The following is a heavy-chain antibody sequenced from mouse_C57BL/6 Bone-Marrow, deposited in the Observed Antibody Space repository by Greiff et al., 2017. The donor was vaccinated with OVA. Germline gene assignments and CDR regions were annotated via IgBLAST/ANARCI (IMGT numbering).Heavy chain of an antibody. CDR3: ARLSRVWYFDV. V-gene: IGHV1-7*01. J-gene: IGHJ1*03. Sequence: QVQLQQSGAELAKPGASVKLSCKASGYTFTSYWMHWVKQRPGQGLEWIGYINPSSGYTKYNQKFKGKATLTVDKSSSTAYMQLSSLTYEDSAVYYCARLSRVWYFDVWGTGTTVTVSS. CDR2: INPSSGYT. CDR1: GYTFTSYW.